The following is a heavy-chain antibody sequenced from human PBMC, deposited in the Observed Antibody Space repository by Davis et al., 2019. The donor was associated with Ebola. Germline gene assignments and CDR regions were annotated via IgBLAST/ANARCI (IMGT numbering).Heavy chain of an antibody. CDR2: IYPGDSDT. CDR1: GYSFAGYW. J-gene: IGHJ6*02. Sequence: GESLKISCKTSGYSFAGYWIGWVRQMPGKGLEWMGIIYPGDSDTRYSPSFQGQVTTSADKSISTAYLQWSSLKASDTAMYYCARLNRYYYYYYGMDVWGQGTTVTVSS. V-gene: IGHV5-51*01. D-gene: IGHD1-14*01. CDR3: ARLNRYYYYYYGMDV.